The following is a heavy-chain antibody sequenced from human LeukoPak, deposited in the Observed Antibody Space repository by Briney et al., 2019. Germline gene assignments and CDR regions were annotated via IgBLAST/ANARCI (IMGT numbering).Heavy chain of an antibody. CDR3: AKAKHDYGGPVGWFDP. D-gene: IGHD4-23*01. V-gene: IGHV3-23*01. J-gene: IGHJ5*02. CDR2: IIGSGGST. CDR1: GFTFSNYA. Sequence: GGSLRLSCAASGFTFSNYAMSWFRQAPGKGLEWVAAIIGSGGSTYYADSVKGRFTISRDNSKNTLYLQMHTLRAEDTAIYYCAKAKHDYGGPVGWFDPWGQGTLVTVSS.